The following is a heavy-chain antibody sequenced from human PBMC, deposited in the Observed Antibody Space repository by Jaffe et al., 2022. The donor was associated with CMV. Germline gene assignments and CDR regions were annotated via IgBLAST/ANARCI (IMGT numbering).Heavy chain of an antibody. J-gene: IGHJ6*02. CDR3: ARKRCRGSYDCGNYGMDV. D-gene: IGHD1-26*01. CDR2: ISSSSSTI. CDR1: GFTFSSYS. V-gene: IGHV3-48*02. Sequence: EVQLVESGGGLVQPGGSLRLSCAASGFTFSSYSMNWVRQAPGKGLEWVSYISSSSSTIYYADSVKGRFTISRDNAKNSLYLQMNSLRDEDTAVYYCARKRCRGSYDCGNYGMDVWGQGTTVTVSS.